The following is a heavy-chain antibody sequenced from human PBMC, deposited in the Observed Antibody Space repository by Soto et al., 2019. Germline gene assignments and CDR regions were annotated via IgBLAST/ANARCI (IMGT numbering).Heavy chain of an antibody. D-gene: IGHD4-4*01. CDR3: AHRPTVSTRVWWFDP. V-gene: IGHV2-5*02. J-gene: IGHJ5*02. Sequence: QITLKESGPTLVKPTQPLTLTCTFSGFSLSTSGVGVGWIRQSPGQVLEWRALIYWDDDKRYSPSLNSRLTITKDTSKSQVVVTITNMDSVDTATYYCAHRPTVSTRVWWFDPWGQGTLLTVSS. CDR2: IYWDDDK. CDR1: GFSLSTSGVG.